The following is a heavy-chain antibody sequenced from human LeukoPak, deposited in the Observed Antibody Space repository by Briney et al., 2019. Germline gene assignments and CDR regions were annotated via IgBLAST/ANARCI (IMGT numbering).Heavy chain of an antibody. CDR1: GFTFGDHS. D-gene: IGHD3-9*01. CDR3: TREIRYFDWFQADY. V-gene: IGHV3-49*03. CDR2: IRSKAYGGTA. Sequence: PGRSLRLSCTASGFTFGDHSVSWFRQAPGKGLEWVGFIRSKAYGGTAEYAASVKGRFTISRDDSKSVAYLQVDSLKTEDTAVYYCTREIRYFDWFQADYWGQGTLVTVSS. J-gene: IGHJ4*02.